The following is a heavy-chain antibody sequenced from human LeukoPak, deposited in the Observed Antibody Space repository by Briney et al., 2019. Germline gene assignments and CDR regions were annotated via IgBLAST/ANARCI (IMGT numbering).Heavy chain of an antibody. V-gene: IGHV1-69*13. CDR2: IIPIFGTA. CDR3: ARGQLKHRAGTSVAFDI. D-gene: IGHD6-19*01. J-gene: IGHJ3*02. CDR1: GGTFSSYA. Sequence: GASVKVSCKASGGTFSSYAISWVRQAPGQGLEWMGGIIPIFGTANYAQKFQGRVTITADESTSTAYMELSSLRSEDTAVYYCARGQLKHRAGTSVAFDIWGQGTMVTVSS.